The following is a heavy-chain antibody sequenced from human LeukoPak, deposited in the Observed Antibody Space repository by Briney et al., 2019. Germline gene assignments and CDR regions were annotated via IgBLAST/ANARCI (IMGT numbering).Heavy chain of an antibody. J-gene: IGHJ3*02. CDR3: VRGQEVWELLPADGFGM. CDR1: GFSFSTYW. CDR2: INPDVSAT. Sequence: PGGTLRPSCAASGFSFSTYWLHWVRQTPGKGRMWVSRINPDVSATSYADSVKGRVTISRDNAENTLYLRMNSLRREDTAVYYCVRGQEVWELLPADGFGMWGQAVTVTFAS. V-gene: IGHV3-74*01. D-gene: IGHD1-26*01.